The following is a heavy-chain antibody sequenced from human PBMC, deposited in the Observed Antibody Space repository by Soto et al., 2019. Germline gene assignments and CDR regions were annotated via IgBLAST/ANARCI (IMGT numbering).Heavy chain of an antibody. CDR3: ARSITMVRGVIISNPDFDLFGPFDY. D-gene: IGHD3-10*01. CDR1: GYTFTSYD. CDR2: MNPNSGNT. Sequence: ASVKVSCKASGYTFTSYDINWVRQATGQGLEWMGWMNPNSGNTGYAQKFQGRVTMTRNTSISTGYMELSSLRSEDTAVYYCARSITMVRGVIISNPDFDLFGPFDYWGQGTLVTVSS. V-gene: IGHV1-8*01. J-gene: IGHJ4*02.